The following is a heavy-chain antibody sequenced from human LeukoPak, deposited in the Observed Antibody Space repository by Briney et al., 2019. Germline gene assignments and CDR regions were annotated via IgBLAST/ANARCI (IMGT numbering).Heavy chain of an antibody. V-gene: IGHV3-11*01. CDR3: ARARVPAAVGWFDP. CDR2: ISSSGSTI. D-gene: IGHD2-2*01. Sequence: GGSLRLSCAASGFTFSDYYMSWIRQAPGKGLEWVSYISSSGSTIYYADSVNGRFTISSDNAQTSLYLQMNSLRAEDTAVYYCARARVPAAVGWFDPWGQGTLVTVSS. J-gene: IGHJ5*02. CDR1: GFTFSDYY.